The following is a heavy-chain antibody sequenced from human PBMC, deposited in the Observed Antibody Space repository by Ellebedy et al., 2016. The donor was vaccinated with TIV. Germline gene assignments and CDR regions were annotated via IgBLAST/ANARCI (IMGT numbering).Heavy chain of an antibody. V-gene: IGHV3-33*01. D-gene: IGHD2-2*01. Sequence: GGSLRLSCAASGFPFSTYVMHWVRQAPGKGLEWAAVIWSDGSSKYYADSVKGRFTISGDSSKNTVYLQMTSLRADDTAVYYCARGGYCSSTSCAPADAFDVWGPGTEVTISS. J-gene: IGHJ3*01. CDR3: ARGGYCSSTSCAPADAFDV. CDR1: GFPFSTYV. CDR2: IWSDGSSK.